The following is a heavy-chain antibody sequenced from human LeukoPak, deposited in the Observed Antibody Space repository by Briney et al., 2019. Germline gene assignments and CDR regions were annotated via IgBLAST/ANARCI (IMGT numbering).Heavy chain of an antibody. CDR1: GFTFSSYA. CDR2: ISGSGGST. D-gene: IGHD6-13*01. Sequence: GGSLRLSCAASGFTFSSYAMSWVRQAPGKGLEWVSAISGSGGSTYYADSVKGRFTISRDNSKNTLYLQMNSLRAEDTAVYYCAKHSSSWHKVGWFDPWGQGTLVTVSS. V-gene: IGHV3-23*01. J-gene: IGHJ5*02. CDR3: AKHSSSWHKVGWFDP.